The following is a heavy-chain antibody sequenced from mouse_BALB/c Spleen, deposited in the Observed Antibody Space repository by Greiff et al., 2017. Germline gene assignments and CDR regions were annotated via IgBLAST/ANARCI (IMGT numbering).Heavy chain of an antibody. Sequence: VKLMESGPELVKPGASVKISCKASGYAFSSSWMNWVKQRPGQGLEWIGRIYPGDGDTNYNGKFKGKATLTADKSSSTAYMQLSSLTSVDSAVYFCARGYGNYDAMDYWGQGTSVTVSS. D-gene: IGHD2-10*02. CDR3: ARGYGNYDAMDY. CDR1: GYAFSSSW. V-gene: IGHV1-82*01. J-gene: IGHJ4*01. CDR2: IYPGDGDT.